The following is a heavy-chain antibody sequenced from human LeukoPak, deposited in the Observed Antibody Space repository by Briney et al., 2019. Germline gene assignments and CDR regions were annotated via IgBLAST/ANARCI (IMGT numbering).Heavy chain of an antibody. CDR3: ARATEGYSSSVVYMDV. Sequence: SSETLSLTCAVYDGSFTDYHWTWIRQPPGKGLEWIGEINHSGSTRYSPSLKSRVTISVDTPKNQFSLKLSSVTAADTAVYYCARATEGYSSSVVYMDVWGKGTTATVSS. V-gene: IGHV4-34*01. D-gene: IGHD6-6*01. J-gene: IGHJ6*03. CDR1: DGSFTDYH. CDR2: INHSGST.